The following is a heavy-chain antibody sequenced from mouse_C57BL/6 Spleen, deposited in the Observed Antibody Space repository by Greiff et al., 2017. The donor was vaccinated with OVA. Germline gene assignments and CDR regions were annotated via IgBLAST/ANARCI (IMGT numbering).Heavy chain of an antibody. Sequence: QVQLQQSGAELVKPGASVKLSCKASGYTFTSYWMHWVKQRPGQGLEWIGMIHPNSGSTNYNEKFKSKATLTVDKSSSTAYMQLSSLTSEDSAVYYCAPGLGKGLRAMDYWGQGTSVTVSS. CDR3: APGLGKGLRAMDY. D-gene: IGHD3-3*01. CDR1: GYTFTSYW. J-gene: IGHJ4*01. CDR2: IHPNSGST. V-gene: IGHV1-64*01.